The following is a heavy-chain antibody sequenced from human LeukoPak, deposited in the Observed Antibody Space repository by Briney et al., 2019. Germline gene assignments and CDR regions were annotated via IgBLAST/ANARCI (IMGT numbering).Heavy chain of an antibody. D-gene: IGHD5-18*01. J-gene: IGHJ4*02. CDR1: GGTFSSYS. CDR3: ARAEGPNTAMVGY. Sequence: SVQVSCKASGGTFSSYSISWVRQAPAQGLEWMGRIIPIFGTANYAQKFQRRVTITTDESTSTAYMELSSLRSEDTAVYYCARAEGPNTAMVGYWGQGTLVTVSS. CDR2: IIPIFGTA. V-gene: IGHV1-69*05.